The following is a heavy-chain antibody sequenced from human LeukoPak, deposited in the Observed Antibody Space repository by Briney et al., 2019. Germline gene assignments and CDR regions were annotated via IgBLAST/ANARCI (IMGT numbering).Heavy chain of an antibody. J-gene: IGHJ4*02. CDR2: INTNTGNP. CDR3: ARDDEYYYDVSGTGENC. CDR1: GYTFTSYA. D-gene: IGHD3-22*01. V-gene: IGHV7-4-1*02. Sequence: ASVKVSCKASGYTFTSYAINWVRQAPGQGLEWMGWINTNTGNPTYAQGFTGRFVFSLDTSVSTAYLQISSLEAEDTAVYYCARDDEYYYDVSGTGENCWGQGTLVTVSS.